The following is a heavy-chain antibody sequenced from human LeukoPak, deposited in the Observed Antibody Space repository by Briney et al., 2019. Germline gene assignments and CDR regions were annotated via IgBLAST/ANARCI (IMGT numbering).Heavy chain of an antibody. D-gene: IGHD1-1*01. CDR2: ISAYNGNT. J-gene: IGHJ4*02. CDR1: GYTFTNYG. Sequence: GASVKVSCKASGYTFTNYGITWVRQAPGQGLEWMGWISAYNGNTNYAQNLQGRVTMTTDTSTSTAYMELRSLRSDDTAVYYCARRQGTTLNFDYWGQGTLVTVSS. V-gene: IGHV1-18*01. CDR3: ARRQGTTLNFDY.